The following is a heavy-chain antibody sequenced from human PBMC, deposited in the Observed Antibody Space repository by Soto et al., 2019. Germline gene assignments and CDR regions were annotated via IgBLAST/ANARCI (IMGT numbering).Heavy chain of an antibody. CDR2: MNPNSGNT. CDR3: AKDHGYSYGYCPY. J-gene: IGHJ4*02. CDR1: GYTFTSYD. D-gene: IGHD5-18*01. V-gene: IGHV1-8*01. Sequence: ASVKVSCKASGYTFTSYDINWVRQATGQGLEWMGWMNPNSGNTGYAQKFQGRVTMARNTSISTAYMELSSLRSEDTAVYYCAKDHGYSYGYCPYWGQGTLVTVSS.